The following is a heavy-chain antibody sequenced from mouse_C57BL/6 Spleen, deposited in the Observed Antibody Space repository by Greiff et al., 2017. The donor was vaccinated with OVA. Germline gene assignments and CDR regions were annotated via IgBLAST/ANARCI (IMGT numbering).Heavy chain of an antibody. CDR3: ARSVVATKGNAMDY. Sequence: QVQLQQSGPELVKPGASVKISCKASGYAFSSSWMNWVKQRPGKGLEWIGRIYPGDGDTNYNGKFKGKATLTADKSSSTAYMQLSSLTSEDSAVYFCARSVVATKGNAMDYWGQGTSVTVSS. CDR2: IYPGDGDT. J-gene: IGHJ4*01. D-gene: IGHD1-1*01. CDR1: GYAFSSSW. V-gene: IGHV1-82*01.